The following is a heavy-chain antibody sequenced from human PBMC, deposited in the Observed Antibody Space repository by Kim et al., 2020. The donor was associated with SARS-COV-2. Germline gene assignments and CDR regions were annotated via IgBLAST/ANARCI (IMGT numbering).Heavy chain of an antibody. J-gene: IGHJ6*02. Sequence: SETLSLTCTVSGGSISSGGYYWSWIRQHPGKGLEWIGYIYYSGSTYYNPSLKSRVTISVDTSKNQFSLKLSSVTAADTAVYYCASLYGSGSLEPRVYYYYGMDVWGQGTTVTVSS. CDR2: IYYSGST. D-gene: IGHD3-10*01. CDR3: ASLYGSGSLEPRVYYYYGMDV. CDR1: GGSISSGGYY. V-gene: IGHV4-31*03.